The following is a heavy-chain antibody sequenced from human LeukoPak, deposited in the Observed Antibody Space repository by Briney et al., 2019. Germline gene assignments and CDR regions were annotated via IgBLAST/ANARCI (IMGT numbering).Heavy chain of an antibody. CDR1: GGSFSGYY. J-gene: IGHJ4*02. CDR2: INHSGST. CDR3: ARHAEYNSGWHFYLDH. D-gene: IGHD6-19*01. V-gene: IGHV4-34*01. Sequence: ASETLSLTCAVYGGSFSGYYWSWIRQPPGKGLEWIGEINHSGSTNYNPSLKSRVTISVDTSKNQFSLRLNSVTAADTAVYYCARHAEYNSGWHFYLDHWGQGILVTVSS.